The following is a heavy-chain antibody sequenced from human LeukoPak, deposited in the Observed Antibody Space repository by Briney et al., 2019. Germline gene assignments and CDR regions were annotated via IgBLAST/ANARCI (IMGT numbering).Heavy chain of an antibody. CDR3: ARNLNSPIAVAGSDY. CDR2: ITPSSAYI. V-gene: IGHV3-21*01. CDR1: GFTFSNSD. J-gene: IGHJ4*02. Sequence: GGSLRLSCAASGFTFSNSDMEWVRQAPGKGLEWVSSITPSSAYIYYAESMRGRFTVSRDNAKNSLYLQMNSLTAEDTAVYYCARNLNSPIAVAGSDYWGQGTLVTVSS. D-gene: IGHD6-19*01.